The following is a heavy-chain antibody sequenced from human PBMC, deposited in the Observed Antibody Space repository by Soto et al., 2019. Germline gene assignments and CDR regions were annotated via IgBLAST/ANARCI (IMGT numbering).Heavy chain of an antibody. Sequence: SETLSLTCTVSGGSINSHYWSWIRQPPGKGLEWIGHMFYSGITNYNPSLKSRATISLDTSKNQFFLKLTSVTAADTAVYYCARWQGSGWSRYYFDFWGQGTLVTVSS. CDR1: GGSINSHY. V-gene: IGHV4-59*11. D-gene: IGHD6-19*01. J-gene: IGHJ4*02. CDR3: ARWQGSGWSRYYFDF. CDR2: MFYSGIT.